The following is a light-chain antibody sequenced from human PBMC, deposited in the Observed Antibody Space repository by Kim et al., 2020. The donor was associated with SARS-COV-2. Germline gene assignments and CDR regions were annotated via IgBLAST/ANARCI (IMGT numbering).Light chain of an antibody. CDR3: LHFNSYYT. CDR2: EAS. V-gene: IGKV1-5*03. Sequence: DIQMTQSPSTLSASVGDRVTITCRASQTISNMVTWYQQKPGQTPKLLIYEASTLQDGVPSRFSGSGSETEFTLTISGLQPDDFATYCYLHFNSYYTFGQGTKLEI. J-gene: IGKJ2*01. CDR1: QTISNM.